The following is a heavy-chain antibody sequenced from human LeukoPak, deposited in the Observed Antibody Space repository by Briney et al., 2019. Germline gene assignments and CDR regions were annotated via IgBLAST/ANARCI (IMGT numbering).Heavy chain of an antibody. D-gene: IGHD2-15*01. V-gene: IGHV1-58*02. J-gene: IGHJ4*02. CDR3: AAAQNFPVYCSGGSCSYYFDY. CDR1: GFTFTSSA. CDR2: IVVGSGNT. Sequence: GTSVKVSCKASGFTFTSSAMQWVRQARGQRLEWVGWIVVGSGNTNYAQKFQERVTITRDMSTSTAYMELSSLRSEDTAVYYCAAAQNFPVYCSGGSCSYYFDYWAREPWSPSPQ.